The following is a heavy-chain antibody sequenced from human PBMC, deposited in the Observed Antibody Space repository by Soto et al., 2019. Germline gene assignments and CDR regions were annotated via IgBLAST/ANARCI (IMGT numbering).Heavy chain of an antibody. J-gene: IGHJ2*01. V-gene: IGHV3-23*01. CDR3: AKDKYTDPVRKVWFFDY. CDR2: ISANGGIT. Sequence: EVQLLESGGGLVKPGGSLRLSCAASGFTFSKYAMRWVRLAPGKGLEWVSSISANGGITDYADSVKGRFTISRENFQNILSLQMDSLRGDDTALYFCAKDKYTDPVRKVWFFDYWGRGTLVTVSS. CDR1: GFTFSKYA. D-gene: IGHD2-2*02.